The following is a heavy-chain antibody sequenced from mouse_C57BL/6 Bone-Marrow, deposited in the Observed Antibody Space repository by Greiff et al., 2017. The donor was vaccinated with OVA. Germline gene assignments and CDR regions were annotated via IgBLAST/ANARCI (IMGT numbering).Heavy chain of an antibody. CDR3: ARSGGGYPVAY. CDR2: INPNNGGT. D-gene: IGHD2-2*01. V-gene: IGHV1-18*01. CDR1: GYTFTDYN. J-gene: IGHJ3*01. Sequence: EVQLQQSGPELVKPGASVKIPCKASGYTFTDYNMYWVKQSHGKSLEWIGDINPNNGGTIYNQKFKGKATLTVDKSSSTAYMELRSLTSEDSAIYCCARSGGGYPVAYWGQGTLVTVSA.